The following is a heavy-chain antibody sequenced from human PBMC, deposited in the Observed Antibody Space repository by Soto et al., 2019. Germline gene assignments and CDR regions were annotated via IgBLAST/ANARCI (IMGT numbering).Heavy chain of an antibody. CDR1: GYTFTSYG. Sequence: GASVKVSCKASGYTFTSYGISWVRQAPGQGLEWMGWISAYNGNTNYAQKLQGRVTMTTDTSTSTAYMELRSLRSDDTAVYYCARTRMGDFWSGYYTPYYYGMAVWGQGTTVTVSS. J-gene: IGHJ6*02. D-gene: IGHD3-3*01. V-gene: IGHV1-18*04. CDR2: ISAYNGNT. CDR3: ARTRMGDFWSGYYTPYYYGMAV.